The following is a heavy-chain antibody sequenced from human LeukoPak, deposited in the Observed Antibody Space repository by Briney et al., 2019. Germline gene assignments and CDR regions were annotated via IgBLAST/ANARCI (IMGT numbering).Heavy chain of an antibody. V-gene: IGHV4-59*08. CDR1: GGSISSYY. J-gene: IGHJ4*02. D-gene: IGHD3-9*01. Sequence: SETLSLTCTVSGGSISSYYWSWIRQPPGKGLEWIGYIFYSGSTTYNPSLKSRVTISVDRSKNQFSLKMNSVTAADTAVYYCARHEGYDILTGYSYYFDYWGQGMLVTVSS. CDR2: IFYSGST. CDR3: ARHEGYDILTGYSYYFDY.